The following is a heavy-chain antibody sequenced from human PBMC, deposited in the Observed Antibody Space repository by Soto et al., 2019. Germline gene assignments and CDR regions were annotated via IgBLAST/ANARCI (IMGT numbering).Heavy chain of an antibody. V-gene: IGHV1-69*13. CDR1: GGTFSSFG. J-gene: IGHJ1*01. Sequence: ASVKVSCKASGGTFSSFGISWVRQAPGQGLEWMGGIIPVFGRPNYAQRFRGRLTITADESTNTGYMELIDLRSEDTAVYYCAREGSGYNFWGQGTQVTVSS. CDR2: IIPVFGRP. D-gene: IGHD5-12*01. CDR3: AREGSGYNF.